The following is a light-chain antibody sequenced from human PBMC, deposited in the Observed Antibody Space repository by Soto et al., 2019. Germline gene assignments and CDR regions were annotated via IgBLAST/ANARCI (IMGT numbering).Light chain of an antibody. J-gene: IGKJ1*01. Sequence: EIVMTQSPATLSVSPGETASLSCRASQSVSSNLAWYQQKPGQGPRLLIYGASTRATDIPARFSGSGSGTEVTITISSMQSEDFAVYYCQQYNNWPPVTFGQGTKVEIK. CDR1: QSVSSN. CDR3: QQYNNWPPVT. V-gene: IGKV3-15*01. CDR2: GAS.